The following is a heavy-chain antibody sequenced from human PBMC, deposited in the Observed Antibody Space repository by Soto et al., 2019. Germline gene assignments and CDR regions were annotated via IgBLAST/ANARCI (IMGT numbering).Heavy chain of an antibody. CDR2: IIPRFGTA. CDR3: ARAHSSGWYGAFDI. CDR1: GGSFSSYI. J-gene: IGHJ3*02. Sequence: SVKVSCKASGGSFSSYIVSWVRQAPGQGLEWMGGIIPRFGTAKYAQKFQGRVTITADESTSTAYMELSSLRSEDTAVYYCARAHSSGWYGAFDIWGQGTMVTVSS. D-gene: IGHD6-19*01. V-gene: IGHV1-69*13.